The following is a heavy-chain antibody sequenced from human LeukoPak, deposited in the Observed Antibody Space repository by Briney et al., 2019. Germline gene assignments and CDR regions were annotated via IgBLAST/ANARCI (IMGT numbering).Heavy chain of an antibody. D-gene: IGHD4-17*01. CDR2: IYYSGST. CDR3: ARHYGDTYPSLVYYFDY. CDR1: GGSTSSSSYY. J-gene: IGHJ4*02. Sequence: SETLSLTCTVSGGSTSSSSYYWGWIRQPPGKGLEWIRSIYYSGSTYYNPSLKSRVTISVDTSKNQFSLKLSSVTAADTAVYYCARHYGDTYPSLVYYFDYWGQGTLVTVSS. V-gene: IGHV4-39*01.